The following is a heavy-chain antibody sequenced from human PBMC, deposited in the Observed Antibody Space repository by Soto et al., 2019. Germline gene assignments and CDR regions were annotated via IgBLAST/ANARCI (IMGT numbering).Heavy chain of an antibody. CDR1: GYTFTSYA. CDR3: ARSGPPAGY. V-gene: IGHV1-18*01. D-gene: IGHD3-10*01. CDR2: ISAYTGNT. J-gene: IGHJ4*02. Sequence: QVQLVQSGAEVKKPGASVKVSCKASGYTFTSYAISWVRQAPGQGLEWMGWISAYTGNTNYAQKLQGRVTITTDTSTTPAYMELRSLTSDDTAVYYCARSGPPAGYWGQATLVTVSS.